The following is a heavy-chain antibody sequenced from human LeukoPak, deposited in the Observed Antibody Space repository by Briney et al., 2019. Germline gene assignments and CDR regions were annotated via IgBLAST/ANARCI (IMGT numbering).Heavy chain of an antibody. Sequence: GGSLRLSCAGSGFTFGGYGMHWFRQTPGKGLEWVAVIAYDGSRAFYAGSVKGRFTISRDNSKNTMSVQMDDLRAEDTAVYYCTRYNNDHFDYWGQGTLVTVSS. CDR3: TRYNNDHFDY. CDR1: GFTFGGYG. J-gene: IGHJ4*02. CDR2: IAYDGSRA. D-gene: IGHD1-14*01. V-gene: IGHV3-33*01.